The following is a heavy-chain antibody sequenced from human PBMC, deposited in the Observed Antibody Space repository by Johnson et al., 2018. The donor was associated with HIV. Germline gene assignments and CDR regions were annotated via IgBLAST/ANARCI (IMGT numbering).Heavy chain of an antibody. Sequence: QVQLVESGEGVVQPGRSLRLSCAASGFTFSSYAMHWVRQAPGKGLEWVAVISYDGSNKYYADSVKGRFTISRDNSKNTLYLQMNSLRAEDTAVYYCAKGFFELDDAFDIWGQGTMVTVSS. CDR1: GFTFSSYA. CDR3: AKGFFELDDAFDI. D-gene: IGHD3/OR15-3a*01. CDR2: ISYDGSNK. J-gene: IGHJ3*02. V-gene: IGHV3-30-3*01.